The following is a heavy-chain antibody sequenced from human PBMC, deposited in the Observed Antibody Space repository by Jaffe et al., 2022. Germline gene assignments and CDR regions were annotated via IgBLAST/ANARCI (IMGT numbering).Heavy chain of an antibody. CDR1: GYSISSGYY. D-gene: IGHD4-17*01. CDR2: IYHSGST. J-gene: IGHJ1*01. Sequence: QVQLQESGPGLVKPSETLSLTCAVSGYSISSGYYWGWIRQPPGKGLEWIGSIYHSGSTYYNPSLKSRVTISVDTSKNQFSLKLSSVTAADTAVYYCARHEAHDYGDYVVSPHAEYFQHWGQGTLVTVSS. CDR3: ARHEAHDYGDYVVSPHAEYFQH. V-gene: IGHV4-38-2*01.